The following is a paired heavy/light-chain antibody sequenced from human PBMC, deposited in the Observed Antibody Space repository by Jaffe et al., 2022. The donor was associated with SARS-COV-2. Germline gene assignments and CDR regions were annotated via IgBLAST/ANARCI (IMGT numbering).Light chain of an antibody. CDR3: QQFYNVPLT. CDR2: WAS. V-gene: IGKV4-1*01. Sequence: DIVMTQSPDSLAVSLGERATINCKSSQSVFLVSDNNNYLAWYQQKPGQPPKLLINWASTRQSGVPDRFSGSGSGTDFTLTIRSLQAEDVAIYYCQQFYNVPLTFGQGTRVEI. J-gene: IGKJ2*01. CDR1: QSVFLVSDNNNY.
Heavy chain of an antibody. CDR1: GFTFTNYA. D-gene: IGHD4-17*01. CDR2: VSATTGKT. Sequence: EVQLLESGGGLVQPGGSLRLSCAASGFTFTNYAMSWVRQAPGQGLEWLSVVSATTGKTYYADSVKGRFTVSRDNSKNTVYLQMNSLRAEDTALYYCAKRIFVDDYVRGPADYWGPGTLVIVSS. V-gene: IGHV3-23*01. CDR3: AKRIFVDDYVRGPADY. J-gene: IGHJ4*02.